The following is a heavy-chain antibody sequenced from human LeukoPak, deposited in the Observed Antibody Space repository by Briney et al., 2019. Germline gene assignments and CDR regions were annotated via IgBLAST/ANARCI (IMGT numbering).Heavy chain of an antibody. CDR3: ARDRKMATIWNNYYYGMDV. D-gene: IGHD5-24*01. CDR2: IHYSGST. CDR1: GGSISSYY. J-gene: IGHJ6*02. Sequence: SETLSLTCTVSGGSISSYYWSWIRQPPGKGLEWIGYIHYSGSTNYNPSLKSRVTISVDTSKNQFSLKLSSVTAADTAVYYCARDRKMATIWNNYYYGMDVWGQGTTVTVSS. V-gene: IGHV4-59*01.